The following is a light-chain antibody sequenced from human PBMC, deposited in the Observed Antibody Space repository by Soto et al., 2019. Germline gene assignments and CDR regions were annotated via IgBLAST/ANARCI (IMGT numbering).Light chain of an antibody. CDR1: QSVSSN. CDR2: GAS. CDR3: QQYGESPRS. V-gene: IGKV3-15*01. Sequence: EVMMKQSPATLSVSPGERATLSCRASQSVSSNLAWYQQKPGQAPRLLIYGASTRATGIPARFSGSGSGTDFTLTISRLEPGDFAVYYCQQYGESPRSFGQGTKVDI. J-gene: IGKJ1*01.